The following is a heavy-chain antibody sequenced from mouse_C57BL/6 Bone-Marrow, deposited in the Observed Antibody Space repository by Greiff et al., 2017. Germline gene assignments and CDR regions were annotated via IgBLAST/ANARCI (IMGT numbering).Heavy chain of an antibody. D-gene: IGHD5-1-1*01. Sequence: EVKLMESGGDLLKPGGSLKLSFPASGFTFSSYGMSWVRQTPDKRLEWVATISSGGSYTYYPDSVKGRFTISRDNAKNTLYLQMSSLKSEDTAMYYCARRKYMDYWGQGTSVTVSS. CDR1: GFTFSSYG. V-gene: IGHV5-6*02. CDR2: ISSGGSYT. J-gene: IGHJ4*01. CDR3: ARRKYMDY.